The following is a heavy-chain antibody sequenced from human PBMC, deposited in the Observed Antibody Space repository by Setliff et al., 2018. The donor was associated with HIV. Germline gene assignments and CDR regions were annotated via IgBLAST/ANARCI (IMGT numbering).Heavy chain of an antibody. CDR3: ARDRSDYYNLPGYFDH. J-gene: IGHJ4*02. D-gene: IGHD3-3*01. CDR2: IYYSGGT. V-gene: IGHV4-31*03. CDR1: GGSISSGTYY. Sequence: SETLSLTCTVSGGSISSGTYYWSWIRQHPGKGLEWIGYIYYSGGTYYNPSLKSRVTISVDTSRNQFSLKLSSVTAADTAVYYCARDRSDYYNLPGYFDHWGQGTPVTVSS.